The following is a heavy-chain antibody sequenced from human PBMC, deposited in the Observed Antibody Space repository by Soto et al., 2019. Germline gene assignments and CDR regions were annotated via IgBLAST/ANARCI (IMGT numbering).Heavy chain of an antibody. CDR3: ARLGVTTSVYYYTMDV. Sequence: SETLSLTCAVYGGSFSGYYWSWIRQPPGKGLEWIGETNHSGSTNYNPSLKSRVTISVDTSKNQFSLKLSSVTAADTAVYYCARLGVTTSVYYYTMDVWGQGTTVTVSS. CDR1: GGSFSGYY. J-gene: IGHJ6*02. V-gene: IGHV4-34*01. CDR2: TNHSGST. D-gene: IGHD4-4*01.